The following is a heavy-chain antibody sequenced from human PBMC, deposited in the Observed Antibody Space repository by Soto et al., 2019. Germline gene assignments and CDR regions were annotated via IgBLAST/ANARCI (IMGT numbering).Heavy chain of an antibody. CDR1: GGSISSAEDY. D-gene: IGHD3-10*01. CDR3: ARSRITDMDV. Sequence: QVQLQESGPGLVKPSQTLSLTCTVSGGSISSAEDYWSWIRQPPGKGLEWIGYIYYSGRTYYHPSLESRLTISVDTSKNQFSLKLSSVTAADTAVYYCARSRITDMDVWGQGTTVTVSS. CDR2: IYYSGRT. V-gene: IGHV4-30-4*01. J-gene: IGHJ6*02.